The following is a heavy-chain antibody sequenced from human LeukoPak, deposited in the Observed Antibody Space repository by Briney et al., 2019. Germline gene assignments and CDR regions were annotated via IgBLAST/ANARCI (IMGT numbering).Heavy chain of an antibody. D-gene: IGHD2-15*01. Sequence: KSSETLSLTCTVSGGSMSSFYWGWIRQPPGKGLEWIGYIYYRGSTDYNPSLKSRVTISLDTSKNQFSLKLSSVTAADTAVYYCARDVGGGPFFDYWGQGTLVTVSS. CDR3: ARDVGGGPFFDY. CDR2: IYYRGST. V-gene: IGHV4-59*01. J-gene: IGHJ4*02. CDR1: GGSMSSFY.